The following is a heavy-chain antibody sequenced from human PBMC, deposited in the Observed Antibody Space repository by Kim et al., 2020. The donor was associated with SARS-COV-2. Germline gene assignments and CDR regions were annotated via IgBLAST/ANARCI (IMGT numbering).Heavy chain of an antibody. Sequence: SVKVSCKASGGTFSSYAISWVRQAPGQGLEWMGRIIPILGIANYAQKFQGRVTITADKSTSTAYMELSSLRSEDTAVYYCARAGGPYSYGYSGADYWGQGTLVTVSS. CDR2: IIPILGIA. CDR1: GGTFSSYA. CDR3: ARAGGPYSYGYSGADY. J-gene: IGHJ4*02. D-gene: IGHD5-18*01. V-gene: IGHV1-69*04.